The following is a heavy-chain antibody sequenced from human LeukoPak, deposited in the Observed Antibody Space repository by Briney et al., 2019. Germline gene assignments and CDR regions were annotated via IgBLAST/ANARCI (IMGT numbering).Heavy chain of an antibody. CDR1: GGYISSYY. J-gene: IGHJ5*02. V-gene: IGHV4-4*07. Sequence: SETLSLTCTVSGGYISSYYWSWIRQPAGKGLEWIGRIYTSGSTNYNPSLKSRVTMSVDTSKNQFSLKLSSVTAADTAVYYCARDEVVPAAILAGGNWFDPWGQGTLVTVSS. CDR2: IYTSGST. CDR3: ARDEVVPAAILAGGNWFDP. D-gene: IGHD2-2*02.